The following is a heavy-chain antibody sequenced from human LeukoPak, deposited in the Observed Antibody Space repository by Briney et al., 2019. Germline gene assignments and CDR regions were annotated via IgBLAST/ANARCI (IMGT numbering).Heavy chain of an antibody. Sequence: SETLSLTCTVSGGSISSSSYYWGWIRQPPGKGLEWIGSIYYSGSTYYNPSLKSRVTISVDTSKNQFSLKLSSVTAADTAVYYCARRPSQYCSGGSCYSFDYWGQGTLVTVSS. D-gene: IGHD2-15*01. CDR3: ARRPSQYCSGGSCYSFDY. CDR2: IYYSGST. V-gene: IGHV4-39*07. CDR1: GGSISSSSYY. J-gene: IGHJ4*02.